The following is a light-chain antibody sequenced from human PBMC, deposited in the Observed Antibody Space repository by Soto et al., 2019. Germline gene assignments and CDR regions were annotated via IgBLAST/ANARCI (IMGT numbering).Light chain of an antibody. CDR2: DAS. CDR3: QQRSNWLT. V-gene: IGKV3-11*01. Sequence: EIVLTQSPATLSLSPGERATLSCRASQSVSSYLAWYQQKPGQAPWLLIYDASNRATGIPARFSGSGSGTDFTLTSSSLEPEDFAVYYCQQRSNWLTFGGGTKVEIK. J-gene: IGKJ4*01. CDR1: QSVSSY.